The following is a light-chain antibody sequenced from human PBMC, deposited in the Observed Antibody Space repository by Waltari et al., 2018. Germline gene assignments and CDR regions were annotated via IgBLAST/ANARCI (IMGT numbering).Light chain of an antibody. Sequence: DIVMTQSPDSLAVSLGERATINCKSSQSVLYSSNNKNYLAWYQQKPGQHPKLLIYWASTRESGVPDRFSGSGSGTDFTLTISSLQAEDVAVYYCQQYYGPPVTFGGGTKVEIK. V-gene: IGKV4-1*01. CDR1: QSVLYSSNNKNY. J-gene: IGKJ4*01. CDR2: WAS. CDR3: QQYYGPPVT.